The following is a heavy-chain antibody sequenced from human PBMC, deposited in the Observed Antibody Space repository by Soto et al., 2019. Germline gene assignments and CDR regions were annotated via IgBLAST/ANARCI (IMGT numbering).Heavy chain of an antibody. V-gene: IGHV4-59*08. CDR1: GGSISNYY. D-gene: IGHD6-13*01. CDR3: ARHGPIAAAGTVFDY. J-gene: IGHJ4*02. Sequence: QVQLQESGPGLVKPSETLSLTCTVSGGSISNYYWSWIRQPPGKGLEWIGYIYYSGSTRYNPSLKSRGTISVETSKNQSSLKLSSVTAADTAVYYCARHGPIAAAGTVFDYWGQGTLVTVSS. CDR2: IYYSGST.